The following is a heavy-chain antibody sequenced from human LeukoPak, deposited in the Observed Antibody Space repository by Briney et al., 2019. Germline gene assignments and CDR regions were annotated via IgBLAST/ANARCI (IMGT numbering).Heavy chain of an antibody. D-gene: IGHD3-22*01. CDR3: ARDLTMIVGNDY. V-gene: IGHV1-69*04. Sequence: SVKVSCKASGGTFSSYPISWVRQAPGQGLEWMGRIIPILDITNYAQKFQGRVTITADKSTSTAYMELSSLRYEDTAVYYCARDLTMIVGNDYWGQGTLVTVSS. CDR2: IIPILDIT. J-gene: IGHJ4*02. CDR1: GGTFSSYP.